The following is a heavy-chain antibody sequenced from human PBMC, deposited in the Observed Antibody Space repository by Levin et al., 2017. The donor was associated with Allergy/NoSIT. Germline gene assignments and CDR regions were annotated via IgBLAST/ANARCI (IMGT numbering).Heavy chain of an antibody. CDR1: GGSITAYS. V-gene: IGHV4-4*07. Sequence: GSLRLSCTVSGGSITAYSWSWIRQSAGNRLEWIGHIFPTGTTNSNPALKSRVTMSVDASKKQLSLHLTSVTAADTAVYYCAKDRSGWITADSFDVWGQGTLVTVSS. CDR3: AKDRSGWITADSFDV. J-gene: IGHJ3*01. CDR2: IFPTGTT. D-gene: IGHD6-25*01.